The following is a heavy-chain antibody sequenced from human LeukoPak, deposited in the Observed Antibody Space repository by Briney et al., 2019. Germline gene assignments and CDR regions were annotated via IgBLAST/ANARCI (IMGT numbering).Heavy chain of an antibody. J-gene: IGHJ5*02. CDR1: GASFISYN. D-gene: IGHD6-13*01. Sequence: GGSLRLSCVASGASFISYNMYWVRQAPGKGPEWVAYITASDTTKYYADSVKGRFAISRDNAKKSLFLQMNSLRAEDTAVYYCVAASAFSSSWRSWGQGTVVTVSS. CDR3: VAASAFSSSWRS. CDR2: ITASDTTK. V-gene: IGHV3-48*01.